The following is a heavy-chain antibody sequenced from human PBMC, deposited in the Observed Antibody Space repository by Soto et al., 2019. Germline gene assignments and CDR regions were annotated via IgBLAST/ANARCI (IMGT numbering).Heavy chain of an antibody. V-gene: IGHV1-2*02. D-gene: IGHD1-7*01. J-gene: IGHJ5*02. CDR1: GYTFTGNN. Sequence: QVQLVQSGVEVTKPGASLKVSCKASGYTFTGNNLYWVRQAPGQGLEWMGWINPNRGDTKYAQKFQGRVTMTRDTSISTAYLELHGLNSDDTAVYYCTRGTGTSWFDPWGQGTLVTVSS. CDR2: INPNRGDT. CDR3: TRGTGTSWFDP.